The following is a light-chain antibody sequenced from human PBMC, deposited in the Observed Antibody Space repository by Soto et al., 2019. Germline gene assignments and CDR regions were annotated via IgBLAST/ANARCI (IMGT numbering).Light chain of an antibody. V-gene: IGLV2-11*01. Sequence: QSALTQPRSVSGSPGQSVTISCSGSSSDVADYTYVSWFQQHPGKAPKLIISDVNRRPSGVPDRFSGSKSGDTASLTISGLQVEDEADYYCSSYVGTYTYVIFGGGTKVTVL. CDR3: SSYVGTYTYVI. J-gene: IGLJ2*01. CDR2: DVN. CDR1: SSDVADYTY.